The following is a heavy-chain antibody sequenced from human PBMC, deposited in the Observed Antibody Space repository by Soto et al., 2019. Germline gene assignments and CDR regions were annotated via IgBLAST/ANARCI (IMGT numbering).Heavy chain of an antibody. CDR2: ISWDGGST. CDR1: GFTFDDYT. V-gene: IGHV3-43*01. J-gene: IGHJ6*02. Sequence: PGGSVRLSCAASGFTFDDYTMHWVRQAPGKGLEWVSLISWDGGSTYYADSVKGRFTISRDNSKNSLYLQMNSLRTEDTALYYCASLGGKYGMDVWGQGTTVTVSS. CDR3: ASLGGKYGMDV.